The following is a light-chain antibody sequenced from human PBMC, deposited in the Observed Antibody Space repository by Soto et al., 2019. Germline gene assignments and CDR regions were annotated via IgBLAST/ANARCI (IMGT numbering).Light chain of an antibody. Sequence: EIVLTQSPGTLSLSPGERATLSCRASQSVSSSYLAWYQQKPGQAPRLLIYGASNRATGIPDMFSGSGSGTDFTLTISRLEPEDFAVYHWQQFGTSPWTFGQGTKVEIK. CDR3: QQFGTSPWT. V-gene: IGKV3-20*01. CDR1: QSVSSSY. CDR2: GAS. J-gene: IGKJ1*01.